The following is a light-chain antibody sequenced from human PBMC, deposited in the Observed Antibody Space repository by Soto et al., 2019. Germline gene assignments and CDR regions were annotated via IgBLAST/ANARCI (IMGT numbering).Light chain of an antibody. V-gene: IGKV4-1*01. J-gene: IGKJ1*01. CDR3: QQYGSSPRT. CDR1: QSLLYNSTNKTY. Sequence: DIVMTQSPDSLAVSLGERATINCKSSQSLLYNSTNKTYLGWYQQKPGKAPKLLIYAASSLQSGVPSRFSGSGSGTDFTLTISSLEPEDSAVYYCQQYGSSPRTFGQGTKVDIK. CDR2: AAS.